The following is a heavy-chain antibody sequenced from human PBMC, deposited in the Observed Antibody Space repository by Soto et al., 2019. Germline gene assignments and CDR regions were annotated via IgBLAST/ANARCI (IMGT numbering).Heavy chain of an antibody. CDR3: ARGSKSTYGSGSSVFDQ. D-gene: IGHD3-10*01. J-gene: IGHJ4*02. CDR1: GDTFTSYD. Sequence: QVQLVQSGAEVKKPGASVKVSCKASGDTFTSYDTNWVRQATGQGLEWMGWMNPNSGNTGYAQKFQGRVTMTRTTSISTAYVELSSLRPEDTAVYYCARGSKSTYGSGSSVFDQWGQGTLVTVSS. V-gene: IGHV1-8*01. CDR2: MNPNSGNT.